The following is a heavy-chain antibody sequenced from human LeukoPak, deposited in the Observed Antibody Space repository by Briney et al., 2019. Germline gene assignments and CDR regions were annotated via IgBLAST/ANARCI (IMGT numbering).Heavy chain of an antibody. D-gene: IGHD5-18*01. CDR3: ARGSIQLWAQYYYYYMDV. V-gene: IGHV1-2*06. J-gene: IGHJ6*03. CDR2: INPNSGGT. Sequence: ASVKVSCKASGYTFTGYYMHWVRQAPGQGLEWMGRINPNSGGTNYAQKFQGRVTMTRDTSISTAYMELSSVTAADTAVYYCARGSIQLWAQYYYYYMDVWGKGTTVTVSS. CDR1: GYTFTGYY.